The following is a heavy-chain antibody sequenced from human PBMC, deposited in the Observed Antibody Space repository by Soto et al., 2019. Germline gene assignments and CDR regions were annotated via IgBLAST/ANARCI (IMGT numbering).Heavy chain of an antibody. CDR2: ISYDGSNK. CDR1: GFTFSSYG. Sequence: QVQLVESGGGVVQPGRSLRLSCAASGFTFSSYGMHWVRQAPGKGLEWVAVISYDGSNKYYADSVKGRFTISRDNSKNTLYLQMNSLRAEDTAVYYCVKEGRESSWWEPKYYFDYWGQGTLVTVSS. D-gene: IGHD1-26*01. CDR3: VKEGRESSWWEPKYYFDY. J-gene: IGHJ4*02. V-gene: IGHV3-30*18.